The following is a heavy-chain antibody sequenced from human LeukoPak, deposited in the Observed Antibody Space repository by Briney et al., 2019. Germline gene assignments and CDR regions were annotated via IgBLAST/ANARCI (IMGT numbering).Heavy chain of an antibody. CDR2: INYSGST. Sequence: SETLSPICTVSGGSISSYYWSWIRQPPGKGLEWIGYINYSGSTNYNPSLKSRVTISVDTSKNQFSLKLSSVTAADTAVYYCARDDRGNYYDSSDRPGFDYWGQGTLVTVSS. J-gene: IGHJ4*02. CDR3: ARDDRGNYYDSSDRPGFDY. D-gene: IGHD3-22*01. CDR1: GGSISSYY. V-gene: IGHV4-59*12.